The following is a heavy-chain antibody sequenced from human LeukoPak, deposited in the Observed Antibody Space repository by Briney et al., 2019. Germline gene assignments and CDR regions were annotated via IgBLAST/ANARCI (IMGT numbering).Heavy chain of an antibody. V-gene: IGHV3-20*04. CDR2: IKWNGGST. Sequence: GGSLRLSCAASGFTFDDYGMSWVRQAPGKGLEWVSSIKWNGGSTGYADSVKGRFTISRDNSKNTLYLQMNSLRAEDTAVYYCASNTAMDMDVWGKGTTVTISS. CDR3: ASNTAMDMDV. J-gene: IGHJ6*03. D-gene: IGHD5-18*01. CDR1: GFTFDDYG.